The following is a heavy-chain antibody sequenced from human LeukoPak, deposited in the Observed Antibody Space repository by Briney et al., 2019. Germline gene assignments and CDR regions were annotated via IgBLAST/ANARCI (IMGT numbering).Heavy chain of an antibody. CDR3: ARGYDSSGYRTPFDY. J-gene: IGHJ4*02. Sequence: GGSLRLSCAASGFTVSTNYMSWVRQTPGKGLEWVSVIYSGGSTYYADSVKGRFTISRDNSKNTLYLQMNSLRAEDTAVYYCARGYDSSGYRTPFDYWGQGTLVTVSS. CDR1: GFTVSTNY. CDR2: IYSGGST. V-gene: IGHV3-53*01. D-gene: IGHD3-22*01.